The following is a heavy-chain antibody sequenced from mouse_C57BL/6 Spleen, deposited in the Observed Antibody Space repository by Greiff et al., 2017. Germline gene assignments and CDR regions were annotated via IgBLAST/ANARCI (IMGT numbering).Heavy chain of an antibody. CDR1: GYTFTSYW. CDR3: ARSGYCFAY. D-gene: IGHD3-1*01. V-gene: IGHV1-53*01. J-gene: IGHJ3*01. Sequence: QVQLQQPGTELVKPGASVTLSCKASGYTFTSYWMHWVKQRPGPGLEWIGNINPSNGGTNYNEKFKSKATLTVDKSSSTAYMQLSSLTSEDAAVDNCARSGYCFAYWGQGTLVTVSA. CDR2: INPSNGGT.